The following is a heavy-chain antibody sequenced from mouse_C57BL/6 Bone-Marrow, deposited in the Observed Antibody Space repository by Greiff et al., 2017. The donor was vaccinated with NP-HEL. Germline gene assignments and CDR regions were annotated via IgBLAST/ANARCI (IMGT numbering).Heavy chain of an antibody. D-gene: IGHD1-2*01. Sequence: EVQLQQSGPELVKPGASVKMSCKASGYTFTDYNMHWVKQSHGKSLEWIGYINPNNGGTSYNQKFKGKATLTVNKSSSTAYMELRSLTSEDSAVYYCARKPQDRLRRYYFDYWGQGTTLTVSS. CDR1: GYTFTDYN. J-gene: IGHJ2*01. V-gene: IGHV1-22*01. CDR2: INPNNGGT. CDR3: ARKPQDRLRRYYFDY.